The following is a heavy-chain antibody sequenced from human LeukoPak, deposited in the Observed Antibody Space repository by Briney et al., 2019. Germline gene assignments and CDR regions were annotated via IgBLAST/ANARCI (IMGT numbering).Heavy chain of an antibody. CDR3: ARDIGAAAGITN. J-gene: IGHJ4*02. D-gene: IGHD6-13*01. V-gene: IGHV1-69*04. CDR1: GGTFSSYA. CDR2: IIPILGIA. Sequence: SVKVSCKASGGTFSSYAISWVRQAPGQGLEWMGRIIPILGIANYAQKFQGRVTITADKSTSTAYMELSSLRSEDTAVYYCARDIGAAAGITNWGQGTLVTVSS.